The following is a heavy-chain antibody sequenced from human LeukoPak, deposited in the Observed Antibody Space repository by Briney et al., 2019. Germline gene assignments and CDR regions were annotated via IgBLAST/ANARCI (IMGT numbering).Heavy chain of an antibody. Sequence: SETLSLTCTVSGGSIRSSGYFWGWIRQPPGKGLEWIGNIHYSGSTYYNPSLKSRVTISVDTSKNQFSLKLSSVTASDTAVYYCARPQRDGDYYFDYLGQGTLVTVSS. D-gene: IGHD4-17*01. CDR3: ARPQRDGDYYFDY. CDR1: GGSIRSSGYF. J-gene: IGHJ4*02. V-gene: IGHV4-39*01. CDR2: IHYSGST.